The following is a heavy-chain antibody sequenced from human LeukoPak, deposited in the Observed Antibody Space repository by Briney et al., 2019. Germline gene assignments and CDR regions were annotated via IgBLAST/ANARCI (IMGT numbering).Heavy chain of an antibody. CDR2: ISYDGSNK. CDR1: GFTFSSYA. J-gene: IGHJ6*02. D-gene: IGHD2-15*01. Sequence: GGSLRLSCAASGFTFSSYAMHWVRQAPGKGLEWVAVISYDGSNKYYADSAKGRFTISRDNSKNTLYLQMNSLRAEDTAVYYCARDVSGGSYYYYGMDVWGQGTTVTVSS. V-gene: IGHV3-30*04. CDR3: ARDVSGGSYYYYGMDV.